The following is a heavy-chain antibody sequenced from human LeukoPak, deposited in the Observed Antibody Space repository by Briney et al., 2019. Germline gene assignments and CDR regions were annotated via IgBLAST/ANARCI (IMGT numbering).Heavy chain of an antibody. CDR2: INHSGST. V-gene: IGHV4-34*01. Sequence: SETLSLTCAVYGGSFSGYYWSWIRQPPGKGLEWIGEINHSGSTNYNPSLKSRVTISVDTSKNQFSLKLSSVTAADTAVYYRARARYYYGSGGLYYYYMDVWGKGTTVTISS. D-gene: IGHD3-10*01. J-gene: IGHJ6*03. CDR3: ARARYYYGSGGLYYYYMDV. CDR1: GGSFSGYY.